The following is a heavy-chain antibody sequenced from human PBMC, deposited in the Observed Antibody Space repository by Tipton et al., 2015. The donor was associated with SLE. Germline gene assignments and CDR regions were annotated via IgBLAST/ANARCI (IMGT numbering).Heavy chain of an antibody. J-gene: IGHJ3*02. CDR3: AAYHSGIHAFHI. CDR1: GGSITNFY. D-gene: IGHD1-26*01. CDR2: MFYIGNS. Sequence: TLSLTCSVSGGSITNFYWSFLRKPPGKGLQWIGFMFYIGNSEYNPSLKSRVTISIDTSKSQYSLNLTSVTAADTAVYYCAAYHSGIHAFHIWGQGTMVTVSS. V-gene: IGHV4-59*01.